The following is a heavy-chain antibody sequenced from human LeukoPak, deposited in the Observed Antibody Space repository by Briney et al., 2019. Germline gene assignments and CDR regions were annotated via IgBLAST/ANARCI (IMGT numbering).Heavy chain of an antibody. CDR2: ISSYDGNT. CDR1: TYTFTSYG. Sequence: GASVNVSCKASTYTFTSYGISWVRQAPGQGLEWMGWISSYDGNTKYSQKLQGRVNMTTDTSTNTVYMELSSLRSDDTAVYYCARVLDTKRGYSGYDSWGQGTLVTVSS. V-gene: IGHV1-18*01. D-gene: IGHD5-12*01. J-gene: IGHJ5*02. CDR3: ARVLDTKRGYSGYDS.